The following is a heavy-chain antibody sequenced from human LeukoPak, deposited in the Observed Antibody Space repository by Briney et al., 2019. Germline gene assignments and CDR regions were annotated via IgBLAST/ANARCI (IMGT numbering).Heavy chain of an antibody. Sequence: ASVKVSCKASGYTFTSYYIHWVRQAPGQGLAWMGVINPSGGSTTYAQSFQGGVTMTTDTSTSTVYMELSSLRSEGTAVYYCARDRASGSYQVSFCYDLDVWGLGTTVTVSS. V-gene: IGHV1-46*01. CDR3: ARDRASGSYQVSFCYDLDV. D-gene: IGHD3-10*01. CDR1: GYTFTSYY. CDR2: INPSGGST. J-gene: IGHJ6*02.